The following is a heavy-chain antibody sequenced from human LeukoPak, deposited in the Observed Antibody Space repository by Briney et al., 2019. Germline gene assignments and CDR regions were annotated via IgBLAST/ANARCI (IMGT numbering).Heavy chain of an antibody. D-gene: IGHD1-26*01. CDR3: ARDYESGSPEGVFDI. CDR1: GGIFSSYA. V-gene: IGHV1-69*06. Sequence: ASVKVSCKASGGIFSSYAISWVRQAPGQGLEWIGRIIPIFGTANYAQKFQGRVTITADKSTNTAYMELSSLRSEDTAVYYCARDYESGSPEGVFDIWGQGTMVTVSS. CDR2: IIPIFGTA. J-gene: IGHJ3*02.